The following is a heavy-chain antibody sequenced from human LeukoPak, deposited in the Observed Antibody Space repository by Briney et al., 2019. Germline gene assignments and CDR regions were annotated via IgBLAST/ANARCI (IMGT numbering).Heavy chain of an antibody. CDR2: INPSGGST. CDR1: GYTFTSYY. Sequence: ASVKVSCKASGYTFTSYYMHWVRQAPGQGLEWMGIINPSGGSTSYAQKFQGRVTMTRDMSTSTVYMELSSLRSEDTAVYYCARGHRIVVPAATRPFDPWGQGTLVTVSS. J-gene: IGHJ5*02. CDR3: ARGHRIVVPAATRPFDP. V-gene: IGHV1-46*01. D-gene: IGHD2-2*01.